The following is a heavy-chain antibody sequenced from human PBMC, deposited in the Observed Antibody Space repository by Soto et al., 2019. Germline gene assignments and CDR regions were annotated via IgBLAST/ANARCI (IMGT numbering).Heavy chain of an antibody. J-gene: IGHJ4*02. V-gene: IGHV1-18*01. D-gene: IGHD2-2*01. CDR1: GYTFRSYG. CDR2: ISGYNGNT. Sequence: QVPLVQSVPEVKKPGASVKVSCKATGYTFRSYGVTWVRQAPGQGLEWMGWISGYNGNTEYAQKLQGRVTMTTDTSTSTVYMALRSLGSADTAVYYCARDRGVVTSGSAYYFDYWGQGTLVTVSS. CDR3: ARDRGVVTSGSAYYFDY.